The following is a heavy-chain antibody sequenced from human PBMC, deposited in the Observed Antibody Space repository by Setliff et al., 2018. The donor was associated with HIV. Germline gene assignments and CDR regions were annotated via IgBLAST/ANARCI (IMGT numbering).Heavy chain of an antibody. CDR2: ISYDGNNK. J-gene: IGHJ4*02. D-gene: IGHD2-15*01. Sequence: GGSLRLSCEASGFTFNNYAMQWVRQAPGKGLEWVAVISYDGNNKHYADSVKGRFTVSRDNYKNTLFVQMNSLRAEDTAVYYCARDLLDYRILDHWGQGTLVTVSS. V-gene: IGHV3-30*04. CDR3: ARDLLDYRILDH. CDR1: GFTFNNYA.